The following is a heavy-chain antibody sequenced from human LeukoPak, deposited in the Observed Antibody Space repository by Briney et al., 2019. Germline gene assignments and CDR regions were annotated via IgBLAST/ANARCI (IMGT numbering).Heavy chain of an antibody. Sequence: GGSLILSCAASGFTFSSYGMHWVRQAPGKGLEWVAVISYDGSNKYYADSVKGRFTISRDNSKNTLYLQLNSLRAEDTAVYYCAKEYPYSSSWRRVYYFDYWGQGTLVTVSS. CDR3: AKEYPYSSSWRRVYYFDY. J-gene: IGHJ4*02. CDR1: GFTFSSYG. CDR2: ISYDGSNK. D-gene: IGHD6-13*01. V-gene: IGHV3-30*18.